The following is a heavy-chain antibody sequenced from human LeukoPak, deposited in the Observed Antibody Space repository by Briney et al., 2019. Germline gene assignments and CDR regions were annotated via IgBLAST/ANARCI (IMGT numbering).Heavy chain of an antibody. Sequence: ASVKVSCRASGYXFTVYYIHWVRQAPGQGLEWMGWINPNSGGTNYAQKFQGRVTMTRDTSISSAYMELSRLRSDDTALYYCARVLGGFSYFEYWGQGTLVTVSS. CDR2: INPNSGGT. CDR1: GYXFTVYY. J-gene: IGHJ4*02. D-gene: IGHD5-12*01. V-gene: IGHV1-2*02. CDR3: ARVLGGFSYFEY.